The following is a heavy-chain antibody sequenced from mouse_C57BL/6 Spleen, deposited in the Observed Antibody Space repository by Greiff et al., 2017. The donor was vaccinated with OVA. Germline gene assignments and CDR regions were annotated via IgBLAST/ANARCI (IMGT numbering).Heavy chain of an antibody. V-gene: IGHV1-15*01. Sequence: VQLVESGAELVRPGASVTLSCKASGYTFTDYEMHWVKQTPVHGLEWIGAIDPETGGTAYNQKFKGKAILTADKSSSTAYMELRSLTSEDSAVYYCTLYYDYAFDYWGQGTTLTVSS. D-gene: IGHD2-4*01. CDR3: TLYYDYAFDY. CDR1: GYTFTDYE. CDR2: IDPETGGT. J-gene: IGHJ2*01.